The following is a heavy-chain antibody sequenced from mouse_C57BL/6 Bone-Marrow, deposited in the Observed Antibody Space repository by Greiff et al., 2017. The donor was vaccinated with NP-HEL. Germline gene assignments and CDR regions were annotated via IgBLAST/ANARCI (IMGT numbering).Heavy chain of an antibody. CDR2: SRNKANDYTT. CDR1: GFTFSDFY. V-gene: IGHV7-1*01. J-gene: IGHJ1*03. Sequence: EVKVVESGGGLVQSGRSLRLSCATSGFTFSDFYMEWVRQAPGKGLEWIAASRNKANDYTTEYSSSVKGRFIVSRDTSESILYLQMTALRAEDTDIYYCARDAQDCYFDVWGTGTTVTVSS. CDR3: ARDAQDCYFDV.